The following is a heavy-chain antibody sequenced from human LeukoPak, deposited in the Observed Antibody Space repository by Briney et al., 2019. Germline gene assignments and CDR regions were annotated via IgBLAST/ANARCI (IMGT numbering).Heavy chain of an antibody. CDR3: AKGDSSGYYPLYYIGV. J-gene: IGHJ6*03. Sequence: PGGSLRLSCAASEFTFSSYAMNWVRQAPGKGLEWVSAMSGSGGSTYYADSVKGRFTISRDNSKNTLYLQMNSLRAEDTAVFYCAKGDSSGYYPLYYIGVWGKGTTVTISS. V-gene: IGHV3-23*01. D-gene: IGHD3-22*01. CDR1: EFTFSSYA. CDR2: MSGSGGST.